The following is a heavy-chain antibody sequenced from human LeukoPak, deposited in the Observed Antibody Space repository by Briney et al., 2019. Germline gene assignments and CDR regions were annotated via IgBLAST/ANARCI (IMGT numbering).Heavy chain of an antibody. Sequence: ASVKVSCKASGYTFTSYGISWVQQAPGQGLEWMGWISAYNGNTNYAQKLQGRVTMTTDTSTSTAYMELRSLRSDDTAVYYCARVGSGGSGSYYTPPYYYYMDVWGKGTTVTVSS. V-gene: IGHV1-18*01. CDR1: GYTFTSYG. CDR3: ARVGSGGSGSYYTPPYYYYMDV. D-gene: IGHD3-10*01. J-gene: IGHJ6*03. CDR2: ISAYNGNT.